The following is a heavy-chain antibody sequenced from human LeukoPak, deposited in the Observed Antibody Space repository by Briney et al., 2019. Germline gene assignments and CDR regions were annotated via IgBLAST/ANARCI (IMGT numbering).Heavy chain of an antibody. CDR1: GGTFSSYA. CDR2: IIPIFGTA. D-gene: IGHD5-18*01. J-gene: IGHJ4*02. Sequence: GASVKVSCKASGGTFSSYAISWVRQAPGQGLEWMGRIIPIFGTANYAQKFQGRVTITADKSTSTAYMELSSLRSEDTAVYYCARGVRPTAMATHFDYWGQGTLVTVPS. V-gene: IGHV1-69*06. CDR3: ARGVRPTAMATHFDY.